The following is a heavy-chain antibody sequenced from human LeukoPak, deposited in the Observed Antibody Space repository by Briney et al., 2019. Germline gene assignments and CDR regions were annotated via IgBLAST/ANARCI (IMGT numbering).Heavy chain of an antibody. D-gene: IGHD3-10*01. V-gene: IGHV3-23*01. CDR3: AKSSGSYYFDY. CDR1: GFTFSSYA. CDR2: ISGSGGST. Sequence: PGGSLRLSCAASGFTFSSYAMSWVRQAPGKGLEWVSAISGSGGSTYYPDSVRGRFIISRDNSKNTLYLQMNSLRADDTAVYYCAKSSGSYYFDYWGQGSLVTVSS. J-gene: IGHJ4*02.